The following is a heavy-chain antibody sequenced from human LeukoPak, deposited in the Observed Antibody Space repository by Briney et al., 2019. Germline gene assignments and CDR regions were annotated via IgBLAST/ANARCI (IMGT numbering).Heavy chain of an antibody. V-gene: IGHV4-59*01. CDR3: ARVRGQMATTYFDY. D-gene: IGHD5-24*01. J-gene: IGHJ4*02. CDR2: IYYSGST. Sequence: PSETLSLTCAVSGYSISSYYWSWIRQPPGKGLEWIGYIYYSGSTNYNPSLKSRVTISVDTSKNQFSLKLSSVTAADTAVYYCARVRGQMATTYFDYWGQGTLVTVSS. CDR1: GYSISSYY.